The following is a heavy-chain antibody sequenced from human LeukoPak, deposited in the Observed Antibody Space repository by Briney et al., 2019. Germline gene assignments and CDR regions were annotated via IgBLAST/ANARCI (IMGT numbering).Heavy chain of an antibody. Sequence: SETLSLTCTVSGGSINNYYWNWIRQPAGKGLEWIGRIHISGGTNYNPSLKSRVTMSIDTSKNKFSLKLSSVTAADTAVYYCARQRDDAFEIWGQGTMVTVSS. CDR1: GGSINNYY. CDR3: ARQRDDAFEI. V-gene: IGHV4-4*07. CDR2: IHISGGT. J-gene: IGHJ3*02.